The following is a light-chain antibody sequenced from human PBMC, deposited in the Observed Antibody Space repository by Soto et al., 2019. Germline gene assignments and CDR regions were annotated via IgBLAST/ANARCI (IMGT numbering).Light chain of an antibody. V-gene: IGLV1-44*01. Sequence: QSVLTQPPSASGTPGQRVTFSCSGSSSNIGSGTVNWYQQLPGTAPKLLIYNDTQRPSGVPDRFSGSKSGTSASLAISGLQSEDEADYYCASWDVTLNGLYVFGTGTKVTVL. CDR3: ASWDVTLNGLYV. J-gene: IGLJ1*01. CDR1: SSNIGSGT. CDR2: NDT.